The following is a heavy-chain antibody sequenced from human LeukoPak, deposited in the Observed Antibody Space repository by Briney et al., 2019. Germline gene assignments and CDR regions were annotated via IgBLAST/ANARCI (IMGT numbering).Heavy chain of an antibody. V-gene: IGHV3-21*01. CDR1: GFTFSSYS. CDR3: ARGAGSSWYLGYYFDY. Sequence: GGSLRLSCAASGFTFSSYSMNCVRQAPGKGLEWVSSISSSSSYIYYADSVKGRFTISRDNAKNSLYPQMNSLRAEDTAVYYCARGAGSSWYLGYYFDYWGQGTLVTVSS. J-gene: IGHJ4*02. CDR2: ISSSSSYI. D-gene: IGHD6-13*01.